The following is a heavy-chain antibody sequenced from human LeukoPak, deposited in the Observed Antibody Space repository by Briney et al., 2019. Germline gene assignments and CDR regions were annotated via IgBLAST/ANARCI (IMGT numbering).Heavy chain of an antibody. J-gene: IGHJ4*02. Sequence: SETLSLTCTVSGGSISSYYWSWIPQPPGKGLGWIGYISYSGSTNYNPSLKSRVTISVDTSKNQLSLKLNSVTAADTAVYYCARYIWGSYPTFEDYWGQGSLVTVSS. CDR2: ISYSGST. CDR1: GGSISSYY. D-gene: IGHD3-16*02. CDR3: ARYIWGSYPTFEDY. V-gene: IGHV4-59*01.